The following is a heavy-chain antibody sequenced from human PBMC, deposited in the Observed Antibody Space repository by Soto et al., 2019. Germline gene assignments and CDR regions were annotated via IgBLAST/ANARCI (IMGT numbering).Heavy chain of an antibody. V-gene: IGHV3-74*01. D-gene: IGHD3-9*01. J-gene: IGHJ6*02. Sequence: AGGSLRLSCAASGFTFSSYWMHWVRQAPGKGLVWVSRINSDGSSTSYADSVKGRFTISRDNAKNTLYLQMNSLRAEDTAVYYCARNRVLRYFDWLLSGFGMDVWGQGTTVTVSS. CDR3: ARNRVLRYFDWLLSGFGMDV. CDR2: INSDGSST. CDR1: GFTFSSYW.